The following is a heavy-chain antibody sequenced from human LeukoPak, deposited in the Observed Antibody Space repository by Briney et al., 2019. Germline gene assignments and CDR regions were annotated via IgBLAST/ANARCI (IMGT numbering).Heavy chain of an antibody. D-gene: IGHD3-22*01. Sequence: ASVKVSCKVSGYTLTELSMHWVRQAPGKGLEWMGGFDPEDGETIYAQKFQGRVTMTEDTSTDTAYMELSSLRSEDTAVYYCAAGRYYDSSQPPYLWYWGQGTLVTVSS. CDR1: GYTLTELS. J-gene: IGHJ4*02. V-gene: IGHV1-24*01. CDR3: AAGRYYDSSQPPYLWY. CDR2: FDPEDGET.